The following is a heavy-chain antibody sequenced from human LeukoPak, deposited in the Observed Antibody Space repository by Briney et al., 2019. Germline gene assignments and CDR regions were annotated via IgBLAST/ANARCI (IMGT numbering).Heavy chain of an antibody. V-gene: IGHV4-61*02. CDR2: IYTGGST. CDR3: ARAPGGYGSGSRGAFDI. CDR1: GGSISSATYY. D-gene: IGHD3-10*01. J-gene: IGHJ3*02. Sequence: SETLSLTCTVSGGSISSATYYWSWIRQPAGKGLEWIGRIYTGGSTNYNPSLKSRVTISVDTSKNQFSLKLSSVTAADTAVYYCARAPGGYGSGSRGAFDIWGQGTMVTVSS.